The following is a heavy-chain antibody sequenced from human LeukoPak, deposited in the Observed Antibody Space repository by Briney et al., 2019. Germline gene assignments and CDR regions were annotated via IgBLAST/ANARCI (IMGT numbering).Heavy chain of an antibody. D-gene: IGHD6-19*01. Sequence: ASVKVSCKASGYTFTSYDINWVRQATGQGLEWMVWMNPNSGNTGYAQKVQGRVTMTRNTSISTAYMELSSLRSEDTAVYYCARGFGYSSGWYYFDYWGQGNLVTVSS. CDR2: MNPNSGNT. J-gene: IGHJ4*02. V-gene: IGHV1-8*01. CDR3: ARGFGYSSGWYYFDY. CDR1: GYTFTSYD.